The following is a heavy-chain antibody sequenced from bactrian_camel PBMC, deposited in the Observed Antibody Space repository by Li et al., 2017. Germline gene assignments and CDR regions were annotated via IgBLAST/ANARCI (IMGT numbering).Heavy chain of an antibody. J-gene: IGHJ4*01. CDR3: AIARDVWWDY. D-gene: IGHD7*01. CDR1: GLTFDDSD. V-gene: IGHV3S10*01. Sequence: DVQLVESGGGSVQAGGSLRLSCTASGLTFDDSDMGWYRQAPGKGLEWVSNIFSDGKVTYADFAKGRFTISRSNDKKTVYLQMNSLKPDDTARYYCAIARDVWWDYWGQGTQVTVS. CDR2: IFSDGKV.